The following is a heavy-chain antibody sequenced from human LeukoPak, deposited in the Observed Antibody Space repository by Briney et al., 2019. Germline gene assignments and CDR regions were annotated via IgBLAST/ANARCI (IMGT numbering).Heavy chain of an antibody. CDR2: ISSSSSYI. Sequence: GGSLRLSCAASGFTFSSYSMNWVRQAPGKGLEWVSSISSSSSYIYYADSVKGRFTISRDNAKNSLYLQMNSLRAEDTAVYYCANMPGSSGYFYYGMDVWGQGTTVTVSS. D-gene: IGHD1-26*01. J-gene: IGHJ6*02. CDR3: ANMPGSSGYFYYGMDV. CDR1: GFTFSSYS. V-gene: IGHV3-21*01.